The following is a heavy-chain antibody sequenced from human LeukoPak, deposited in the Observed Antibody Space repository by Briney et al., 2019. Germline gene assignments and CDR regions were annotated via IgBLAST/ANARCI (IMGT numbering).Heavy chain of an antibody. V-gene: IGHV4-34*01. CDR3: ARGAYSSSWYDFDY. CDR1: GGSFSGYY. Sequence: SETLSLTCTVYGGSFSGYYWSWMRQPPGKGLEWIGEINHSGSTNYNPSLKSRVTISVDTSKNQFSLKLSSVTAADTAVYYCARGAYSSSWYDFDYWGQGTLVTVSS. D-gene: IGHD6-13*01. CDR2: INHSGST. J-gene: IGHJ4*02.